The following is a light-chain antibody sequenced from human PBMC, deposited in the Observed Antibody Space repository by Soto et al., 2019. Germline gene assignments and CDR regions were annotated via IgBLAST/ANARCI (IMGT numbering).Light chain of an antibody. CDR1: QSVDSY. J-gene: IGKJ1*01. V-gene: IGKV3-11*01. CDR3: QQRSTWPQWT. CDR2: DAS. Sequence: EIVLTQSPATLSLSPGERATLSCRASQSVDSYLAWYQQKPGQAPRLLIYDASNRATGIPARFSGSGSGTDFTLTISSLEPEDFAVYYCQQRSTWPQWTSGQGTKVNIK.